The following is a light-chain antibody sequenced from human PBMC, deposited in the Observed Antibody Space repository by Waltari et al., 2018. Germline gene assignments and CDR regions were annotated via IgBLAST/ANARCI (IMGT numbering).Light chain of an antibody. CDR2: DAS. CDR3: QQRYYWPPWT. J-gene: IGKJ1*01. CDR1: QTVITY. V-gene: IGKV3-11*01. Sequence: EIVLTKSPATLSLSTGERATLPCRATQTVITYLAGYKQKPGQAPRLLISDASNRVPGIPARFSGSGSGTDFTLTISSLEPEDFAVYYCQQRYYWPPWTFGQGTKVELK.